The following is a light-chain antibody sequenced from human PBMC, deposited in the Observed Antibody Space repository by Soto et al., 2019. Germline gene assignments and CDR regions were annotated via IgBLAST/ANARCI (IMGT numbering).Light chain of an antibody. CDR1: SSDVGDYNY. CDR2: DVS. CDR3: CSFAGSYTFWV. Sequence: QSVLTQPRSVSGSPGQSVTISCTGTSSDVGDYNYVSWYQQYPGKAPKLVIYDVSKRPSGVPDRFSGSKSGNTASLTISGLLAEDEADYYCCSFAGSYTFWVFGGGTKVTVL. V-gene: IGLV2-11*01. J-gene: IGLJ3*02.